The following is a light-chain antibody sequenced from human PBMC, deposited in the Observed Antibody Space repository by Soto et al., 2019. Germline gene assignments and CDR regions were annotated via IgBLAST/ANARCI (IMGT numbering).Light chain of an antibody. J-gene: IGKJ5*01. CDR3: MQALQTFP. CDR1: QSLLNSSGDNS. CDR2: LGS. Sequence: DIVLTQSPVSLPVTPGEPAAVSCRSRQSLLNSSGDNSLDWYLQKPGQSPQLLLYLGSNRASGVPDRFSGSGTGTDFTLKISRVEAEDVGVYYCMQALQTFPFGQGTRREIK. V-gene: IGKV2-28*01.